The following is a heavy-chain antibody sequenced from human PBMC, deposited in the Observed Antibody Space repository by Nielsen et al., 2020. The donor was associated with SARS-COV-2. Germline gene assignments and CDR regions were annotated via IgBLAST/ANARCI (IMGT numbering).Heavy chain of an antibody. Sequence: SCAASRFTFSSYAMHWVRQAPGKGLEWVAVISYDGSNKYYADSVKGRFTISRDNSKNTLYLQMNSLRAEDTAVYYCARREAAGHFDYWGQGTLVTVSS. CDR2: ISYDGSNK. CDR3: ARREAAGHFDY. CDR1: RFTFSSYA. V-gene: IGHV3-30-3*01. D-gene: IGHD6-13*01. J-gene: IGHJ4*02.